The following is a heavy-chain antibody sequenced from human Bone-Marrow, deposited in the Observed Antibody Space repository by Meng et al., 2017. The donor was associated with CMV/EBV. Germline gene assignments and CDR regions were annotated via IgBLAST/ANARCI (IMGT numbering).Heavy chain of an antibody. J-gene: IGHJ6*02. CDR1: GLTFSSYW. V-gene: IGHV3-74*01. Sequence: GGSLRLSCEPSGLTFSSYWMHWVRQAPGTGLVWVSRINSDGSSTSYADSVKGRFTISRDNAKNSRYLQMNSLRAEETAVYYCASDLGRYNYYYYGMDVWGQGTTVTVSS. CDR2: INSDGSST. CDR3: ASDLGRYNYYYYGMDV. D-gene: IGHD1-14*01.